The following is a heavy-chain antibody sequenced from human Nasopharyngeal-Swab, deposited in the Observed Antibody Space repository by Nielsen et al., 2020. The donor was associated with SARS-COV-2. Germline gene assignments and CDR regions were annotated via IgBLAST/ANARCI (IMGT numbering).Heavy chain of an antibody. Sequence: GESLKISCAASGFTFSSYWMSWVRKAPGKGLEWVANIKQDGSEKYYVDSVKGRFTIPRDNAKNSLYLQMNSLRSDDTSVYYCARGTQLRYFDWLDYWGQGTLVTVSS. J-gene: IGHJ4*02. CDR3: ARGTQLRYFDWLDY. V-gene: IGHV3-7*03. CDR2: IKQDGSEK. D-gene: IGHD3-9*01. CDR1: GFTFSSYW.